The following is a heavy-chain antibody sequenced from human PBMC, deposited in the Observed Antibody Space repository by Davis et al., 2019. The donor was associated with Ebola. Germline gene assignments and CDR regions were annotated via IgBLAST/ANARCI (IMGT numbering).Heavy chain of an antibody. V-gene: IGHV3-30-3*01. Sequence: GGSLRLSCAASGFTFSSYAMHWVRQAPGKGLEWVAVISYDGSNKYYADSVKGRFTISRDNAKNSLYLQMNSLRAEDTAVYYCARDLPQYQLLFGWFDPWGQGTLVTVSS. D-gene: IGHD2-2*01. CDR3: ARDLPQYQLLFGWFDP. CDR2: ISYDGSNK. CDR1: GFTFSSYA. J-gene: IGHJ5*02.